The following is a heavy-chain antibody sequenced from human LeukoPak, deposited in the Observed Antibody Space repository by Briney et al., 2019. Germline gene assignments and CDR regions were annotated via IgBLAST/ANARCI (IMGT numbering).Heavy chain of an antibody. CDR1: GFTFSSYS. V-gene: IGHV3-21*01. CDR2: ISSSSSHI. J-gene: IGHJ5*02. Sequence: GGSLRLSCAASGFTFSSYSMNWVRQAPGKGLEWVSSISSSSSHIYYADSVKGRFTISRDNAKNSLYLQMNSLRAEDTAVYYCARDHRHYCSGGSCYSGGFDPWGQGTLVTVSS. D-gene: IGHD2-15*01. CDR3: ARDHRHYCSGGSCYSGGFDP.